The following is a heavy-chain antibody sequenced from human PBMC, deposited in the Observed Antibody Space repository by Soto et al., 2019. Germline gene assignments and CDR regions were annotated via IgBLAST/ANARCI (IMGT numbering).Heavy chain of an antibody. Sequence: TLSLTCRVSGYSISKGYFWGWIRQPPGKGLEWIDSWYRSGVTYYNPSLNGRVTMSVDTSKNQFSLQLSSVTAADMAVYYCARIAYFDSTGYYYYFDYWGQGALVTVSS. CDR1: GYSISKGYF. CDR3: ARIAYFDSTGYYYYFDY. J-gene: IGHJ4*02. V-gene: IGHV4-38-2*01. D-gene: IGHD3-22*01. CDR2: WYRSGVT.